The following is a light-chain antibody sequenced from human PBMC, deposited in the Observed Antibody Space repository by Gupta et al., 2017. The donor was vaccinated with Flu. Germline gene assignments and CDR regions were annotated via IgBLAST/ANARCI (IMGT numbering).Light chain of an antibody. CDR2: AAS. V-gene: IGKV1-39*01. Sequence: HMTQSPSSLSASVAYRVTITCRASQSIRSYLNWYQQKPGKAPKLLIYAASSLQSGVSSRFSGSGFGTDLTLTISSRQHEDFAAYYCQKNDSNLPITFGXGTQLDIK. J-gene: IGKJ5*01. CDR3: QKNDSNLPIT. CDR1: QSIRSY.